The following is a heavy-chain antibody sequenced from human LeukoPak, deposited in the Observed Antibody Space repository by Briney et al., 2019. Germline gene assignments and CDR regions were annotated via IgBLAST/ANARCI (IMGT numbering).Heavy chain of an antibody. D-gene: IGHD3-22*01. CDR1: GYSFTSYW. Sequence: GESLKISCKGSGYSFTSYWIGWVRPMPGKGLEWMGIIYPGDSDTRYSPSFQGQVTISADKSISAGYLQWSSLKASDTAMYYCARCPEYYYDSSGYYDYWGQGTLVTVSS. CDR3: ARCPEYYYDSSGYYDY. V-gene: IGHV5-51*01. CDR2: IYPGDSDT. J-gene: IGHJ4*02.